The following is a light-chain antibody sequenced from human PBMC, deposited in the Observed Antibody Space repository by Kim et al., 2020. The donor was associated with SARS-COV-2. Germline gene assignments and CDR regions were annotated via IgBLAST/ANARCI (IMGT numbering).Light chain of an antibody. CDR3: SSYTSSSSVV. V-gene: IGLV2-14*01. J-gene: IGLJ2*01. CDR1: SSDVGGYNY. CDR2: DVS. Sequence: QSALTQPASVSGSPGQSITISCTGTSSDVGGYNYVSWYQQHPGKAPKLMIYDVSKRPSGVSNRFSGSKSGNTASLTISGLQAEDEADYYGSSYTSSSSVVFGGGTQLTVL.